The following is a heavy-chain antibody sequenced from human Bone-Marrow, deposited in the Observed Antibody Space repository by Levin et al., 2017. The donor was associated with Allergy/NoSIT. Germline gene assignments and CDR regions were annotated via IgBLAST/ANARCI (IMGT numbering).Heavy chain of an antibody. V-gene: IGHV6-1*01. D-gene: IGHD5-24*01. Sequence: SQTLSLTCGISGDSVSTNTVGWNWIRQSPSRGLEWLGRTYYRAKWYTDYAPSVKSRISVNADTSRNQVSLQLNSVTPEDTAVYYCARDKGLQLWRSGFDYWGQGILVTVSS. CDR3: ARDKGLQLWRSGFDY. CDR2: TYYRAKWYT. J-gene: IGHJ4*02. CDR1: GDSVSTNTVG.